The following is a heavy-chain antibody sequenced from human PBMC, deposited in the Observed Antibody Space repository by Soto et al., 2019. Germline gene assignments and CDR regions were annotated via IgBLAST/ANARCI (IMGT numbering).Heavy chain of an antibody. D-gene: IGHD5-18*01. Sequence: SETLSLTCTVSGGSISSSSYYWGWIRQPPGKGQEWIGSIYYSGSTYYNPSLKSRVTISVDTSKNQFSLKLSSVTAADTAVYYCARLLPGYSYGFDYYYYGMDVWGQGTTVTVSS. J-gene: IGHJ6*02. CDR1: GGSISSSSYY. CDR2: IYYSGST. CDR3: ARLLPGYSYGFDYYYYGMDV. V-gene: IGHV4-39*01.